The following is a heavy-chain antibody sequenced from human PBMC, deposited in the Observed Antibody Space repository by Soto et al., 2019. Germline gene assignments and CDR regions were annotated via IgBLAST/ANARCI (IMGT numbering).Heavy chain of an antibody. J-gene: IGHJ4*02. CDR1: GFTFSSYA. Sequence: QVQLVESGGGVVQPGRSLRLSCAASGFTFSSYALSWVRQAPGKGLEWVAATSYDASNKYYADSVKGRFTISRDNSKNTLDLQMNSLRADDTAVYYCAGVYYGANSVNNYWVQGTLVTVSS. V-gene: IGHV3-30-3*01. CDR3: AGVYYGANSVNNY. CDR2: TSYDASNK. D-gene: IGHD2-8*01.